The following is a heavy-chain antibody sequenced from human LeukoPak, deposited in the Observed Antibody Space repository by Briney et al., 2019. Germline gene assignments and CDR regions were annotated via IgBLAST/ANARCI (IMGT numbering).Heavy chain of an antibody. D-gene: IGHD6-19*01. J-gene: IGHJ4*02. CDR1: GFTFSSYA. Sequence: GGSLRLSCAASGFTFSSYAMHWVRQAPGKGLEWVAVISYDGSNKYYADSVKGRFTISRDNSKNTLYLQMNSLRAEDTAVYYCARDESRYSSLGYWGQGTLVTVSS. V-gene: IGHV3-30*01. CDR3: ARDESRYSSLGY. CDR2: ISYDGSNK.